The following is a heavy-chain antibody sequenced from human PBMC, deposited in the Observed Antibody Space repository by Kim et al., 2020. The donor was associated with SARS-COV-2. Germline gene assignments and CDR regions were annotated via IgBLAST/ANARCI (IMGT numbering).Heavy chain of an antibody. CDR1: GGSISSYY. CDR3: ARVPTPRMYSGSYGGYYYGMDV. Sequence: SETLSLTCTVSGGSISSYYWSWIRQPPGKGLEWIGYIYYSGSTNYNPSLKSRVTISVDTSKNQFSLKLSSVTAADTAVYYCARVPTPRMYSGSYGGYYYGMDVWGQGTTVTVSS. J-gene: IGHJ6*02. CDR2: IYYSGST. D-gene: IGHD1-26*01. V-gene: IGHV4-59*01.